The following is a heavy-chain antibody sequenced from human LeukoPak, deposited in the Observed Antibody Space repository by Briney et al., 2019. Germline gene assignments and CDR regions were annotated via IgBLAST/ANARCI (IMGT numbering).Heavy chain of an antibody. CDR3: ASLFRDLGIN. V-gene: IGHV4-4*02. D-gene: IGHD3-16*01. Sequence: SGTLSLTCAVSGGSISSSHWWNWVRQPPGKGLEWIGEIYHSGSTYYNPSLKSRVTISVDTSKNQFSLKLSSVTAADTAVYYCASLFRDLGINWGQGTLVTVSS. J-gene: IGHJ4*02. CDR2: IYHSGST. CDR1: GGSISSSHW.